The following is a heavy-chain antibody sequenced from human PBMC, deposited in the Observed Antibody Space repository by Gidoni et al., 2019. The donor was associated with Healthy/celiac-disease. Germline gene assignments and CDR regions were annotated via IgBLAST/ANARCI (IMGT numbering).Heavy chain of an antibody. CDR1: GGSISSYY. Sequence: QVQLQESGPGLVKPSDTLSLTCTVSGGSISSYYWSWIRQPPGKGLEWIGYIYYSGSTNYNPSLKSRVTISVDTSKNQFSLKLSSVTAADTAVYYCARGDWYFDYWGQGTLVTVSS. V-gene: IGHV4-59*08. CDR3: ARGDWYFDY. CDR2: IYYSGST. J-gene: IGHJ4*02. D-gene: IGHD3-9*01.